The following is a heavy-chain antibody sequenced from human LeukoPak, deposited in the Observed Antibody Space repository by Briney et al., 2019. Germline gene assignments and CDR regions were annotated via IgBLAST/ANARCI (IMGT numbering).Heavy chain of an antibody. CDR2: INHSGST. V-gene: IGHV4-34*01. CDR1: GGSFSGYY. CDR3: ARERVSVYGSGSKRPNYYYYMDV. D-gene: IGHD3-10*01. Sequence: SETLSLTCAVYGGSFSGYYWSWIRQPPGKGLEWIGEINHSGSTNYNPSLKSRVTISVDTSKNQFSLKLSSVTPEDTAVYYCARERVSVYGSGSKRPNYYYYMDVWGKGTTVTISS. J-gene: IGHJ6*03.